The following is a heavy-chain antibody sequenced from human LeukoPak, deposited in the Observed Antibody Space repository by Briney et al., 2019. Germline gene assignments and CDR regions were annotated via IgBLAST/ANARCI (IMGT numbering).Heavy chain of an antibody. J-gene: IGHJ4*02. Sequence: PGGSLRLSCAASGFTFSSYAMSWVRQAPGKGLEWVSAISGSGGSTYYADSVKGRFTISRDNSKNTLYLQMNSLRVEDTAVYYCAKDRYYYDSSGYYYRPYWGQGTLVTVSS. V-gene: IGHV3-23*01. CDR2: ISGSGGST. CDR1: GFTFSSYA. D-gene: IGHD3-22*01. CDR3: AKDRYYYDSSGYYYRPY.